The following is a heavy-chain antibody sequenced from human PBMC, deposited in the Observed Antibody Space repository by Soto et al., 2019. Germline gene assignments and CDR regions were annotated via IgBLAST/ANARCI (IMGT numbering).Heavy chain of an antibody. CDR3: ARYGSAILAYYYYGMDV. J-gene: IGHJ6*02. V-gene: IGHV4-59*01. Sequence: SETLSLTCTVSGGSISSYYWSWIRQPPGKGLEWIGYIYYSGSTNYNPSLKSRVTISVDTSKNQFSLKLSSVTAADTAVYYCARYGSAILAYYYYGMDVWGQGTTVTVSS. CDR1: GGSISSYY. D-gene: IGHD3-10*01. CDR2: IYYSGST.